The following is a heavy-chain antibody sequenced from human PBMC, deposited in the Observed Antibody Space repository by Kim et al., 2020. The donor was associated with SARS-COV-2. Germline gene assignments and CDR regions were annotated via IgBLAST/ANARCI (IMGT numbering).Heavy chain of an antibody. CDR2: LSHSGTT. V-gene: IGHV4-61*08. D-gene: IGHD1-20*01. CDR3: VRGSRRKGMEKIDS. Sequence: SETLSLTCTVSGGSVSSGDYYWSWIRQPPGKGLEWIGYLSHSGTTKYNVSLQSRVTISKDSSQNQVSLKLTSVTAADTALYYCVRGSRRKGMEKIDSWGRGTLVTVSS. CDR1: GGSVSSGDYY. J-gene: IGHJ5*01.